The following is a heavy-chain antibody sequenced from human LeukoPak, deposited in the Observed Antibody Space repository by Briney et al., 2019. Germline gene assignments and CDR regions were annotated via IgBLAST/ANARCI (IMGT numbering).Heavy chain of an antibody. Sequence: GGSLRLSCAASGFTFSSYAMSWVRQAPGKGLEWVSAISGSGGSTYYADSVKGRFTISRDNSKNTLYLQMNSLKTEDTAVYYCTTEYYYDSSGYYYVDAFDIWGQGTMVTVSS. CDR2: ISGSGGST. J-gene: IGHJ3*02. D-gene: IGHD3-22*01. CDR1: GFTFSSYA. CDR3: TTEYYYDSSGYYYVDAFDI. V-gene: IGHV3-23*01.